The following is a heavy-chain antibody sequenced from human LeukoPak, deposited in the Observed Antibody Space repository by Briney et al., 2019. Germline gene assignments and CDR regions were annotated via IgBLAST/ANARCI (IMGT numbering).Heavy chain of an antibody. CDR3: ARGPLGRYYYYMDV. Sequence: PGGSLRLSCAASGFTFDDYGMSWARQAPGKGLEWVSGINWNGGSTAYADSVKGRFTISRDNAKNSLYLQMNSLRAEDTALYYCARGPLGRYYYYMDVWGKGTTVTVSS. D-gene: IGHD1-14*01. CDR2: INWNGGST. V-gene: IGHV3-20*04. CDR1: GFTFDDYG. J-gene: IGHJ6*03.